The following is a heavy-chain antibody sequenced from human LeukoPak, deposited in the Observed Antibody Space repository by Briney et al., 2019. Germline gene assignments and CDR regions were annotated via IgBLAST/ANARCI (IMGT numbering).Heavy chain of an antibody. CDR2: INPSGGST. CDR3: AREERYCSSTSCSAHAFDI. CDR1: GYTFTSYY. D-gene: IGHD2-2*01. V-gene: IGHV1-46*01. Sequence: ASVKVSCKASGYTFTSYYMHWVRQAPGQGLEWMGIINPSGGSTSYAQKFQGRVTMTRDMSTSTVYMELSSLRSEDTAVYYCAREERYCSSTSCSAHAFDIWGQGTMVTVSS. J-gene: IGHJ3*02.